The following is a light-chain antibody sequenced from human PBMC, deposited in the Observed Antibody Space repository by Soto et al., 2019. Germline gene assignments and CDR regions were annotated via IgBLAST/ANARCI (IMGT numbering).Light chain of an antibody. CDR2: ATS. CDR3: QQRTNWPLT. J-gene: IGKJ4*01. Sequence: IVLTQSPGTLSLSPGERATVSCRASETIGRAYFAWYQHRPGRTPRLVLSATSNRAAGIPDRFGGSGSGADFTLTISGVEPEDFAVYYCQQRTNWPLTFGGGTKVEI. V-gene: IGKV3D-20*02. CDR1: ETIGRAY.